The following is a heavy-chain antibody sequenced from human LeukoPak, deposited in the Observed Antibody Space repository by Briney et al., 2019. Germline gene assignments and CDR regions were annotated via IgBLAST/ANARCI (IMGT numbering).Heavy chain of an antibody. J-gene: IGHJ4*02. CDR2: ISGSGGST. CDR3: AKVRSPVVAALSFDY. Sequence: GGSLRLSCAVSGFTFSSYAMSWVRQAPGKGLEWVSAISGSGGSTYYADSVKGRFTISRDNSKNTLYLQMNSLRAEDTAVYYCAKVRSPVVAALSFDYWGQGTLVTVSS. V-gene: IGHV3-23*01. D-gene: IGHD2-15*01. CDR1: GFTFSSYA.